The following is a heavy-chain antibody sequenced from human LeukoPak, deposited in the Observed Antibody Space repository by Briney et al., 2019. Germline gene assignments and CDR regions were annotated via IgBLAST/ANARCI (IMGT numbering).Heavy chain of an antibody. V-gene: IGHV1-2*02. D-gene: IGHD2-2*02. CDR3: ARAQVAAAIGYYYYMDV. J-gene: IGHJ6*03. CDR2: INPKSGGT. CDR1: GYTFTDYY. Sequence: ASVKVSCKASGYTFTDYYMHWVRQAPGQGLEWMGWINPKSGGTKYAQRFQGRMTMTRDTSINTAYMELSSLRSDDTTVYYCARAQVAAAIGYYYYMDVWGKGTTVTVSS.